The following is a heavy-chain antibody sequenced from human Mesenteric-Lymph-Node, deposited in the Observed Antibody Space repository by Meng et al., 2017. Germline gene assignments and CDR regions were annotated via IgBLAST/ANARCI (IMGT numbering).Heavy chain of an antibody. J-gene: IGHJ4*02. CDR2: IWYDGSHQ. CDR1: GFTFSSYS. D-gene: IGHD2-15*01. Sequence: GESLKISCAASGFTFSSYSMNWVRQAPGKGLEWVAVIWYDGSHQYYADSVKGRFTISRDNSKNTLFLQMNSLRADDTAVYYCTRDVRSHYSDFWGQGTVVTVSS. CDR3: TRDVRSHYSDF. V-gene: IGHV3-33*08.